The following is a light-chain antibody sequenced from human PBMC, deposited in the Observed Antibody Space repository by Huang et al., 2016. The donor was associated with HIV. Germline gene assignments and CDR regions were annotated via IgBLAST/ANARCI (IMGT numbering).Light chain of an antibody. CDR3: QQYKTVPIT. J-gene: IGKJ5*01. CDR2: TAS. CDR1: QDITEY. V-gene: IGKV1-33*01. Sequence: DIQMTQSPSSLPALIGDTITITCQASQDITEYLNWYRQKSGEAPKLQIHTASNLETGVPSRFRGSGSGTHFTFTITSLQPEDIGTYYCQQYKTVPITFGQGTRLEIK.